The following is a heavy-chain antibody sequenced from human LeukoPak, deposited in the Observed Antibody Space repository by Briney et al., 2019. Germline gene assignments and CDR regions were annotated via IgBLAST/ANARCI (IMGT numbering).Heavy chain of an antibody. CDR3: AGDQREYYYDSSGYYSRINYFDY. D-gene: IGHD3-22*01. CDR1: GFTVSSNY. V-gene: IGHV3-66*02. Sequence: PGGSLRLSCAASGFTVSSNYMSWVRQAPGKGLEWVSVIYSGGSTYYADSVKGRFTISRDNSKNTLYLQMNSLRAEDTAVYYCAGDQREYYYDSSGYYSRINYFDYWGQGTLVTVSS. CDR2: IYSGGST. J-gene: IGHJ4*02.